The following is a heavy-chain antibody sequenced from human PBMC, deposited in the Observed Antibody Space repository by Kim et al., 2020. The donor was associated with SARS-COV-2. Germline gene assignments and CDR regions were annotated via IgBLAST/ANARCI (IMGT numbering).Heavy chain of an antibody. Sequence: GESLKISCKGSGYSFTSYWIGWVRQMPGKGLEWMGIIYPGDSDTRYSPSFQGQVTISTDKFISTAYLQWSSPKASDTAMYYCARPITFGGFIVPSGAFDIWGQGTMVTVYS. D-gene: IGHD3-16*02. CDR2: IYPGDSDT. CDR3: ARPITFGGFIVPSGAFDI. CDR1: GYSFTSYW. J-gene: IGHJ3*02. V-gene: IGHV5-51*01.